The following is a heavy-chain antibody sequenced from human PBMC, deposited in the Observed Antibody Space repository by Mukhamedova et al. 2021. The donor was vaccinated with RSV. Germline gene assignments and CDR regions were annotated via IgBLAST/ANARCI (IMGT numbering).Heavy chain of an antibody. J-gene: IGHJ6*03. CDR3: ARGIVVVPAAVTVYYYYMDV. D-gene: IGHD2-2*01. CDR2: IIPIFGTA. Sequence: GLEWMGGIIPIFGTANYAQKFQGRVTITADKSTSTAYMELSSLRSEDTAVYYCARGIVVVPAAVTVYYYYMDVWGKGTTVTVSS. V-gene: IGHV1-69*06.